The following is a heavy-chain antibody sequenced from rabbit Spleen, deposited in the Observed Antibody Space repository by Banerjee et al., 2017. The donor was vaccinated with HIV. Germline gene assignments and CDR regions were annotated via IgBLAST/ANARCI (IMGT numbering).Heavy chain of an antibody. CDR2: IYTSSGST. V-gene: IGHV1S47*01. CDR3: ARFDRDGYGGFDYHTAGAFNL. CDR1: GFSFSSSYY. Sequence: EESGGGLVQPEGSLTLTCKASGFSFSSSYYMCWVRQAPGKGPEWIACIYTSSGSTYYASWVNGRFTISRSTSLNTVTLQMTSLTAADTATYFCARFDRDGYGGFDYHTAGAFNLWGQGTLVTVS. D-gene: IGHD6-1*01. J-gene: IGHJ3*01.